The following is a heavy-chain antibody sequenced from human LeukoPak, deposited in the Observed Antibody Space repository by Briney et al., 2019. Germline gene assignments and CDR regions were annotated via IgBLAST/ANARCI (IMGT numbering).Heavy chain of an antibody. CDR2: IYTSGST. J-gene: IGHJ4*02. Sequence: SETLSLTCTVSGDPISTGNYYWSWIRQPAGKGLEWIGRIYTSGSTHYNPSLKSRVTISVDTSKNQFSLKLSSVTAADTAVYYCAALTGYQYFDYWGQGTLVTVS. D-gene: IGHD3-9*01. CDR1: GDPISTGNYY. CDR3: AALTGYQYFDY. V-gene: IGHV4-61*02.